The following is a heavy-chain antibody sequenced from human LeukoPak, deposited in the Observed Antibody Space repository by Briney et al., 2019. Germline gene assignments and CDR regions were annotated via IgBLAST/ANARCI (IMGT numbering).Heavy chain of an antibody. J-gene: IGHJ4*02. CDR1: GYTFTSYY. V-gene: IGHV1-46*01. CDR2: INPSGGST. CDR3: ARDPYGGHFDY. D-gene: IGHD4-23*01. Sequence: ASVKVSCKASGYTFTSYYMHWVRQAPGQGLEWMGVINPSGGSTSYAQKFQGRVTMTRDTSTSTVYMELSSLRSEDTAVYYCARDPYGGHFDYWGQGTLVTVSS.